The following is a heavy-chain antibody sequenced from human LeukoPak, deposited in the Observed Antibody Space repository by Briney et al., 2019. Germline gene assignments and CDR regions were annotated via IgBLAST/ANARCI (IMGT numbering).Heavy chain of an antibody. CDR2: ISYSGST. D-gene: IGHD5-12*01. CDR1: GGSIRSYF. CDR3: ARKSSRGGFNGYDLWYFDL. Sequence: KPSETLSLTCTVSGGSIRSYFWSWLRQPPGKRLEWIGYISYSGSTDYNASLKRRVTLSVDTSKNRLSLKLSSVTAADTAVYYCARKSSRGGFNGYDLWYFDLWGRGTLVTVSS. V-gene: IGHV4-59*08. J-gene: IGHJ2*01.